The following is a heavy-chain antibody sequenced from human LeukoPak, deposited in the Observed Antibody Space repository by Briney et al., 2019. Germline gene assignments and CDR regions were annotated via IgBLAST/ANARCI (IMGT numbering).Heavy chain of an antibody. CDR2: INTNTGNP. Sequence: ASVKVSCKASGYTFTGYYMHWVRQAPGQGLEWMGWINTNTGNPTYAQGFTGRFVFSLDTSVSTAYLQISSLKAEDTAVYYCARDTLHRPVHTYYYGSGSYPKGTNWFDPWGQGTLVTVSS. CDR3: ARDTLHRPVHTYYYGSGSYPKGTNWFDP. CDR1: GYTFTGYY. V-gene: IGHV7-4-1*02. J-gene: IGHJ5*02. D-gene: IGHD3-10*01.